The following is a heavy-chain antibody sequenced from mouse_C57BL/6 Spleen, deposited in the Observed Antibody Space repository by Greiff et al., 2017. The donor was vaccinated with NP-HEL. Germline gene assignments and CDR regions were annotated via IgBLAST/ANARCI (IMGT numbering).Heavy chain of an antibody. Sequence: VQLKESGGGLVKPGGSLKLSCAASGFTFSDYGMHWVRQAPEKGLEWVAYISSGSSTIYYADTVKGRFTISRDNAKNTLFLQMTSLRSEDTAMYYCARPHDGYYVWFAYWGQGTLVTVSA. V-gene: IGHV5-17*01. CDR2: ISSGSSTI. CDR3: ARPHDGYYVWFAY. CDR1: GFTFSDYG. D-gene: IGHD2-3*01. J-gene: IGHJ3*01.